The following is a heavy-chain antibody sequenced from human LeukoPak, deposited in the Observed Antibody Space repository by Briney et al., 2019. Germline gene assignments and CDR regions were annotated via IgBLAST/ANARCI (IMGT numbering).Heavy chain of an antibody. CDR1: GGSITSDY. V-gene: IGHV4-59*01. D-gene: IGHD6-19*01. Sequence: SETLSLICTVSGGSITSDYRSWIRQPPGKGLEWIAYTHYTGTTYYNPSLKSRVTISVDRSRNQFSLRLRSVTAADTAVYYCARPQWLVTMGPWFDPWGQGTLVTVSS. CDR2: THYTGTT. CDR3: ARPQWLVTMGPWFDP. J-gene: IGHJ5*02.